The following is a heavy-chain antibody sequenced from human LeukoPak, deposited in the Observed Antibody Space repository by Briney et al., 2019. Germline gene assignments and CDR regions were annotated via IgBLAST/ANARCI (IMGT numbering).Heavy chain of an antibody. D-gene: IGHD3-10*01. CDR2: IYYSGST. CDR1: GGSISSYY. V-gene: IGHV4-59*12. Sequence: SETLSLTCTVSGGSISSYYWSWIRQPPGKGLEWIGYIYYSGSTYYNPSLKSRLTMSVVTSENQFSLKLTSVTAADTAVYYCARTHGSGSYIFDYWGQGTLVTVSS. J-gene: IGHJ4*02. CDR3: ARTHGSGSYIFDY.